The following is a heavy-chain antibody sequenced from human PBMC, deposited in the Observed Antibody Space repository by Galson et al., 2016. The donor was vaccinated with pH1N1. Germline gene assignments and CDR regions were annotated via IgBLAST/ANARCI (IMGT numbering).Heavy chain of an antibody. CDR2: IYYTGNT. J-gene: IGHJ3*01. D-gene: IGHD4-23*01. CDR1: GASISPYY. V-gene: IGHV4-59*01. Sequence: LSLTCTVSGASISPYYWSWIRRSPGKGLECIGYIYYTGNTDYNPSLKSRVTMSVDNSKNLFSQRLTSVTAADTAIYYCASAVTERLSGHSVSAFDFGDQGRRVTISS. CDR3: ASAVTERLSGHSVSAFDF.